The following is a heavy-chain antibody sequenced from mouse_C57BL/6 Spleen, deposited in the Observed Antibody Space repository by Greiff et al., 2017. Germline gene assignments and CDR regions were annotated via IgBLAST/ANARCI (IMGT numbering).Heavy chain of an antibody. V-gene: IGHV1-64*01. CDR1: GYTFTSYW. D-gene: IGHD2-4*01. CDR3: ARPYDYDRGYAMDY. CDR2: IHPNSGST. J-gene: IGHJ4*01. Sequence: VQLQQPGAELVKPGASVKLSCKASGYTFTSYWMHWVKQRPGQGLEWIGMIHPNSGSTNYNEKFKSKATLTVDKSSSTAYMQLSSLTSEDSAVYYCARPYDYDRGYAMDYWGQGTSVTVSS.